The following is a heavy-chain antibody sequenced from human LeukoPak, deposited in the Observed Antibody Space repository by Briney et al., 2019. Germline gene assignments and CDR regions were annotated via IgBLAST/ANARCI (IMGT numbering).Heavy chain of an antibody. J-gene: IGHJ4*02. CDR3: TTTYYDSSAYYLFDY. CDR1: GVTFSGSA. D-gene: IGHD3-22*01. CDR2: IRSKTYTYAT. V-gene: IGHV3-73*01. Sequence: GGSLKLSCAASGVTFSGSAMHWVRQASGKGLEWLGRIRSKTYTYATAYAASLKGRFTISRDDSMNTAYLQMNSLKTEDTAFYYCTTTYYDSSAYYLFDYWGQGTLVTVSS.